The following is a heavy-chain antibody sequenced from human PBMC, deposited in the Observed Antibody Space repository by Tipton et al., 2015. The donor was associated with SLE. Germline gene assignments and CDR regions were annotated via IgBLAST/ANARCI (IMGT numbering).Heavy chain of an antibody. J-gene: IGHJ4*02. CDR3: AQTDYYGTGSGP. Sequence: TLSLTCTVSGGSISPHYWSWIRQPPGKGLEWIGYVYYSGTTTYNPSLRSRVTISVDTSMTQFSLRLSSVTAADTAVYYCAQTDYYGTGSGPWGQGTLVTVSS. CDR1: GGSISPHY. D-gene: IGHD3-10*01. V-gene: IGHV4-59*11. CDR2: VYYSGTT.